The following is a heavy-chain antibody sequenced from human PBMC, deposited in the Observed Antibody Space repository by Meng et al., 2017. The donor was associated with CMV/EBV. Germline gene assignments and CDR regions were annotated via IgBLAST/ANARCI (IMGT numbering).Heavy chain of an antibody. CDR2: ISGSGGST. Sequence: GESLKISCAASGFTFSNAWMSWVRQAPGKGLEWVSAISGSGGSTYYADSVKGRFTISRDNSKNTLYLQMNSLSAEDTAVYYCAKDGGGVITIFGVANPTGGFDPWGQGTLVTVSS. CDR1: GFTFSNAW. CDR3: AKDGGGVITIFGVANPTGGFDP. D-gene: IGHD3-3*01. J-gene: IGHJ5*02. V-gene: IGHV3-23*01.